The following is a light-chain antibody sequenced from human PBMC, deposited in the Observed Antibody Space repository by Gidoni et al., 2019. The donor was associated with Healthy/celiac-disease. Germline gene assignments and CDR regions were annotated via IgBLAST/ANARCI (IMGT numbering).Light chain of an antibody. V-gene: IGKV1-39*01. CDR1: QSISSY. Sequence: DIQMNQSPSSLSASVGDRVTITCRASQSISSYLNWYQQKPGKAPKLLIYAASSLQSGVPSRFSSSGAGTDFTLTISSLQPEDFSTYYCQQSYSTPRTFGQGTKLEIK. J-gene: IGKJ2*02. CDR3: QQSYSTPRT. CDR2: AAS.